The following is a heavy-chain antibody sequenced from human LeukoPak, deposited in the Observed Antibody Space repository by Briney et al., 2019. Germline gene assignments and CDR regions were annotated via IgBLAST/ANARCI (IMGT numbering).Heavy chain of an antibody. D-gene: IGHD5-12*01. CDR2: INPNSGGT. Sequence: GASVKVSCKASGYTFTGYYMHWVRQAPGQGLEWMGWINPNSGGTNYAQKFQGRVTMTRDTSISTAYMELSRLRSDDTAVYYCAHSPREYSGYDLFDPWGQGTLVTVSS. CDR1: GYTFTGYY. V-gene: IGHV1-2*02. CDR3: AHSPREYSGYDLFDP. J-gene: IGHJ5*02.